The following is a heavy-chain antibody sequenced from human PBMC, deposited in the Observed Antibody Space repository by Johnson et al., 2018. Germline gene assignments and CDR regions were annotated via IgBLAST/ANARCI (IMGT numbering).Heavy chain of an antibody. V-gene: IGHV1-8*01. J-gene: IGHJ4*02. CDR3: ERGNQGHDY. CDR2: MNPSSGNT. CDR1: GYTFTSYD. Sequence: QVQLVQSGAEVRKPGASVKVSCKAYGYTFTSYDINWVRPASGQGVEWMAWMNPSSGNTGYAQTFQGIDTMTRDTSIKTAYMELGGLKSEDTAVYFCERGNQGHDYWGQGTLVTVSS.